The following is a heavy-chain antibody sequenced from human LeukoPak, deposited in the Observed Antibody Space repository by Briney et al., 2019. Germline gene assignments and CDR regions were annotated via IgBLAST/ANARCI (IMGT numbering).Heavy chain of an antibody. D-gene: IGHD5-18*01. CDR3: VTAMAHYYYGMDV. CDR2: ISGSGGST. J-gene: IGHJ6*02. V-gene: IGHV3-23*01. Sequence: GGSLRLSCAASGFTFSSYAMSWVRQAPGKGLEWVSAISGSGGSTYYADSVKGRFTISRDNSKNTLYLQMNSLRAEDTAVYYCVTAMAHYYYGMDVWGQGTTVTVSS. CDR1: GFTFSSYA.